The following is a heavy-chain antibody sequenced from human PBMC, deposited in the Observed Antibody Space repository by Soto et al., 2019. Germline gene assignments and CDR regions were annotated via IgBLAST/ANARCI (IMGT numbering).Heavy chain of an antibody. CDR1: GFPFSSYA. J-gene: IGHJ4*02. Sequence: GGSLGLSCAASGFPFSSYAMSWVRQAPGKGLEWVSAISGSGGSTYYADSVKGRFTISRDNSKNTLYLQMNSLRAEDTAVYYCAKDLGYQLLEPLYDYWGQGTLVTVSS. V-gene: IGHV3-23*01. D-gene: IGHD2-2*01. CDR3: AKDLGYQLLEPLYDY. CDR2: ISGSGGST.